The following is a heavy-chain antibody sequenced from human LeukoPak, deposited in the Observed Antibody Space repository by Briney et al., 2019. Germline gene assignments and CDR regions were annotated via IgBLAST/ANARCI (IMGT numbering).Heavy chain of an antibody. J-gene: IGHJ6*02. V-gene: IGHV1-46*01. CDR2: INPSGGDT. D-gene: IGHD2-2*01. CDR3: ARGCRVVPGVHNVGMTSYYNGMDV. Sequence: GASVTVSCKPSGYTFSSYYIHWVRQAPGQGLEWMGIINPSGGDTTYAQTFQGRVTTTRDPSTSTVYMEVVSLRPEDTAVYYCARGCRVVPGVHNVGMTSYYNGMDVWGQGTTVTVSS. CDR1: GYTFSSYY.